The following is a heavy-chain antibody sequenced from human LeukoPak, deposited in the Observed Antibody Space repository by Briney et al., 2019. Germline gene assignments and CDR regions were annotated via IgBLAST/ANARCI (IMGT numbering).Heavy chain of an antibody. Sequence: SSETLSLTCTVSSGSISSTTCYWAWIRQPPGKGLEWIGSIYYNGDTYYNPSLKSRVTISVDRSKNQFSLKLSSVTAADTAVYYCARAIYDSSGYYPSTFDYWGQGTLVTVSS. D-gene: IGHD3-22*01. CDR3: ARAIYDSSGYYPSTFDY. CDR1: SGSISSTTCY. V-gene: IGHV4-39*07. CDR2: IYYNGDT. J-gene: IGHJ4*02.